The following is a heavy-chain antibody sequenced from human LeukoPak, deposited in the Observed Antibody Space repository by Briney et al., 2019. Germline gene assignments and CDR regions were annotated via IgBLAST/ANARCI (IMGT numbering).Heavy chain of an antibody. CDR3: ARDRMEIGFDY. D-gene: IGHD1-1*01. CDR2: ISAYNGNT. Sequence: ASVKVSCKASGYTFTSFGISWVPQAPGQGLEWMGWISAYNGNTNYAQKLQGRVTMTTDTSTSTAYMELRSLRSDDTAVYYCARDRMEIGFDYWGQGTLVTVSS. V-gene: IGHV1-18*01. CDR1: GYTFTSFG. J-gene: IGHJ4*02.